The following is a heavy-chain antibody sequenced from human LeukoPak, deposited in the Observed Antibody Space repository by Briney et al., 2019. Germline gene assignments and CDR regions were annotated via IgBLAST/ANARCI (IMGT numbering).Heavy chain of an antibody. CDR1: GFTFSTYG. V-gene: IGHV3-30*18. D-gene: IGHD1-26*01. CDR3: TKGGPPTGAAPRPWDFNY. J-gene: IGHJ4*02. Sequence: GGSLRLSCAASGFTFSTYGMHWVRQAPGKGLEWVAVISYDGSNKYYADSVKGRFTISRDNSKNTLYLQMNSLRAEDTAVYYCTKGGPPTGAAPRPWDFNYWGQGTLVTVSS. CDR2: ISYDGSNK.